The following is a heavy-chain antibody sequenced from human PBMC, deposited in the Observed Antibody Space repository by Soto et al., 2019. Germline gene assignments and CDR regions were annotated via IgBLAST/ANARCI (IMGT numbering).Heavy chain of an antibody. CDR1: GYRLSSYA. V-gene: IGHV1-3*01. Sequence: ASVKVSCKASGYRLSSYAVHWLRQAPGQRLEWMGWINAGNGNTKYSQKFQGRVTITRDTSASTAYMELSSLRSEDTAVYYCARYCSSTSCYFRWGQGTLVTVSS. D-gene: IGHD2-2*01. CDR2: INAGNGNT. CDR3: ARYCSSTSCYFR. J-gene: IGHJ4*02.